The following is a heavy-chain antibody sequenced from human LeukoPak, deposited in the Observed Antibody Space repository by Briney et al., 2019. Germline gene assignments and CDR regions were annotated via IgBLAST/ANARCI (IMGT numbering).Heavy chain of an antibody. Sequence: GGSLRLSCAASGFTFSDAWLRWVRQAPGKGLEWLGRIKSKNDGGTTHYAAPVKGRLSISRDDSKNTLYLEMSGLKTDDTALYYCTAGTMVRGEILLADSLWGQGTLVTVFS. J-gene: IGHJ4*02. CDR1: GFTFSDAW. CDR3: TAGTMVRGEILLADSL. CDR2: IKSKNDGGTT. V-gene: IGHV3-15*01. D-gene: IGHD3-10*01.